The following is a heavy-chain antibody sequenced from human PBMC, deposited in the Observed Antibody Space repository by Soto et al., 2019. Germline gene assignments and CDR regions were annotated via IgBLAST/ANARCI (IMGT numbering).Heavy chain of an antibody. CDR3: AADTRSSSY. Sequence: QMQLVQSGPEVKKPGTSVKVSCKASGFTFTSSAVPWVRQARGQRHEWIGWIAVGSGNTNYSQKFQERVTITRDMSTSTAYMELSSLRSEDTAVYYCAADTRSSSYWGQGNLVTVSS. V-gene: IGHV1-58*01. CDR2: IAVGSGNT. D-gene: IGHD6-6*01. J-gene: IGHJ4*02. CDR1: GFTFTSSA.